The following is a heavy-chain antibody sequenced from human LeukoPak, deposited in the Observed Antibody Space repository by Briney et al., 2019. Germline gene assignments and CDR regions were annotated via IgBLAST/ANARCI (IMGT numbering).Heavy chain of an antibody. CDR2: ISSSSSYI. CDR3: ARDGDIVVVPAAIYDAFDI. Sequence: GGSLGVSCAASGFTFSSYSMNWVRQAPGKGLEWVSSISSSSSYIYYADSVKGRFTISRDNAKNSLYLQMYSLRAEDTAVYYCARDGDIVVVPAAIYDAFDIWGQGTMVTVSS. J-gene: IGHJ3*02. D-gene: IGHD2-2*01. CDR1: GFTFSSYS. V-gene: IGHV3-21*01.